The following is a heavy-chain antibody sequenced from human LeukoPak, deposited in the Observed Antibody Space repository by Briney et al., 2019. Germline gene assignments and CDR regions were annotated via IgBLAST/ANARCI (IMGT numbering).Heavy chain of an antibody. J-gene: IGHJ4*02. V-gene: IGHV3-21*01. Sequence: GGSLRLSCAASGFTFSSYSMTWVRQAPGKGLEWVSSISSSSSHIYYADSVKGRFTISRDNAKNSLYLQMNSLRAEDTAVYYCAREEEMATASDYWGQGTLVTVSS. CDR3: AREEEMATASDY. CDR2: ISSSSSHI. D-gene: IGHD5-24*01. CDR1: GFTFSSYS.